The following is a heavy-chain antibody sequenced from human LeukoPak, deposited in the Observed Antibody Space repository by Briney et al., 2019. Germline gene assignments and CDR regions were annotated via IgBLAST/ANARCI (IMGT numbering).Heavy chain of an antibody. CDR3: ASLAPPYYDFWSGYYHFDY. V-gene: IGHV4-39*01. Sequence: SETLSLTCTVSGGSISSSSYSWGWIRQPPGKGLEWIGSIYYSGSTYYNPSLKSRVTISVDTSKNQFSLKLSSVTAADTAVYYCASLAPPYYDFWSGYYHFDYWGQGTLVTVSS. D-gene: IGHD3-3*01. CDR2: IYYSGST. J-gene: IGHJ4*02. CDR1: GGSISSSSYS.